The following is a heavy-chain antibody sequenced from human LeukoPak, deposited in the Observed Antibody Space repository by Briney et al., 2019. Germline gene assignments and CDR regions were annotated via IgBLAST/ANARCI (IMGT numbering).Heavy chain of an antibody. D-gene: IGHD3-10*01. CDR2: IKQDGSEK. CDR3: ARDMYYGSGTPMQYGMDV. V-gene: IGHV3-7*01. Sequence: GGSLRLSCAASGFTFSSYWMSWVRQAPGKGLEWVANIKQDGSEKYYVDSVKGRFTISRDNAKNSLYLQMSSLRAEDTAVYYCARDMYYGSGTPMQYGMDVWGQGTTVTVSS. J-gene: IGHJ6*02. CDR1: GFTFSSYW.